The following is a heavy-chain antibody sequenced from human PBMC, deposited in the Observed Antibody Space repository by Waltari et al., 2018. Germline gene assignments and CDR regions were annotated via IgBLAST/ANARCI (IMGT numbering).Heavy chain of an antibody. CDR3: ARDEARYYDIMTGGGYYGLDV. V-gene: IGHV4-61*02. J-gene: IGHJ6*02. D-gene: IGHD3-9*01. CDR2: IFTSGST. Sequence: QVQLQESGPGLVRPSPTLSLTCTVAGGSIRSGGAHWTSIRQPAGKGLEWVGHIFTSGSTKYNPSLKSRVSVSLDTSENQFSLRLSSVTAADTAVYYCARDEARYYDIMTGGGYYGLDVWGQGTTVTVSS. CDR1: GGSIRSGGAH.